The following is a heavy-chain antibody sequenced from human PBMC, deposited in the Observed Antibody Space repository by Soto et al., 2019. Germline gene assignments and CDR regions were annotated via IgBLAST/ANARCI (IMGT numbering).Heavy chain of an antibody. CDR2: ISSSSSYI. CDR3: ARDAEPIVVVIAIPIFDY. D-gene: IGHD2-21*01. J-gene: IGHJ4*02. Sequence: GGSLRLSCAASGFTFSSYSMNWVRQAPGKGLEWVSSISSSSSYIYYADSVKGRFTISRDNAKNSLYLQMNSLRAEDTAVYYCARDAEPIVVVIAIPIFDYWGQGTLVTVSS. V-gene: IGHV3-21*01. CDR1: GFTFSSYS.